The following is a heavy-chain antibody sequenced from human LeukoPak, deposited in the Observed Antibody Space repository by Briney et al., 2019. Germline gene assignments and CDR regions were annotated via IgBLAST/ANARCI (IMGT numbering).Heavy chain of an antibody. Sequence: SETLSLTCTVSGGSINNYYWTWIRQPPGKGLEWLGDISYSGITSYIPSLKSRVNISVDTSKNQFSLKLSSVTAADTAVYYCARTSYGGSGRYYYYYMDVWGKGTTVTVSS. J-gene: IGHJ6*03. CDR3: ARTSYGGSGRYYYYYMDV. CDR2: ISYSGIT. CDR1: GGSINNYY. D-gene: IGHD3-16*01. V-gene: IGHV4-59*01.